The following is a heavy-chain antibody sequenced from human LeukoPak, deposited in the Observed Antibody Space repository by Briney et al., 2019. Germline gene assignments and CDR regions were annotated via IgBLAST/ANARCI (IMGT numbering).Heavy chain of an antibody. CDR2: MNPNSGNT. J-gene: IGHJ5*02. D-gene: IGHD3-3*01. Sequence: ASVKVSCKGSGYTFTSYDINWVRQATGQGLEWMGWMNPNSGNTGYAQKFQGRVSMTRNTSISTAYMELRSLRSEDTAIYYCAREAITIFGVVRTQTTYGPHRFDPWGQGTLVTVSS. CDR1: GYTFTSYD. CDR3: AREAITIFGVVRTQTTYGPHRFDP. V-gene: IGHV1-8*01.